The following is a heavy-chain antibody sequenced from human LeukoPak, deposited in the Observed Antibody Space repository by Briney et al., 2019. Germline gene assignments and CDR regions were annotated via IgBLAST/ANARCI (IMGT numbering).Heavy chain of an antibody. V-gene: IGHV3-66*02. D-gene: IGHD2-21*02. J-gene: IGHJ3*02. CDR3: ARAVGVTAIHNAFDI. Sequence: GGSLRLSCAASGFTVSSNYMSWVRQAPGKGLEWVSVIYSGGGTDYADSVKGRFTISRDNSKNTLYLQMNSLRAEDTAVYYCARAVGVTAIHNAFDIWDQGTMVTVSS. CDR2: IYSGGGT. CDR1: GFTVSSNY.